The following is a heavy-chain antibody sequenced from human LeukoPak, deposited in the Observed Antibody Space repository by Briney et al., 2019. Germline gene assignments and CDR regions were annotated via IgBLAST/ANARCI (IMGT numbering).Heavy chain of an antibody. D-gene: IGHD1-14*01. CDR1: GFTFSSYG. Sequence: GRSLRLSCEASGFTFSSYGMHWVRQAPGKGREWVAVVSADGSNKQYADSVKGRLTISRDNSKNTLYLQMNSLRAEDTAVYYCANNRRSGYYFDYWGQGTLVTVSS. CDR2: VSADGSNK. J-gene: IGHJ4*02. CDR3: ANNRRSGYYFDY. V-gene: IGHV3-30*18.